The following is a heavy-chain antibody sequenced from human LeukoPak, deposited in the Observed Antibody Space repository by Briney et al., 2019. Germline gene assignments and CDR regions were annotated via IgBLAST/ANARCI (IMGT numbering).Heavy chain of an antibody. CDR2: ISPYNGNT. D-gene: IGHD3-10*01. CDR3: ARDYYGSGTETEY. V-gene: IGHV1-18*01. J-gene: IGHJ4*02. Sequence: ASVKVSCKGSGYSFTSYGIICVRQAPGQGLEWVGWISPYNGNTNYAQKLQGRVTMTTDTSTSTAYMELRSLRSDDTAVYYCARDYYGSGTETEYWGQGTLVTVSS. CDR1: GYSFTSYG.